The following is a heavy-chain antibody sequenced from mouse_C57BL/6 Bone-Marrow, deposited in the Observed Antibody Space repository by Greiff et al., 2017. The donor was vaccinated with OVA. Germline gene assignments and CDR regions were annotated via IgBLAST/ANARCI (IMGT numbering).Heavy chain of an antibody. J-gene: IGHJ4*01. V-gene: IGHV1-78*01. D-gene: IGHD2-1*01. CDR2: IYPRDGST. CDR3: AKDYGNPFYAMDY. Sequence: QVQLEQSGPELVKPGASVKISCKVSGYTFTDHTIHWMKQRPEQGLEWIGYIYPRDGSTKYNEKFKGKATLTADKSSSTAYMQLNSLTSEDSAVYFCAKDYGNPFYAMDYWGQGTSVTVSS. CDR1: GYTFTDHT.